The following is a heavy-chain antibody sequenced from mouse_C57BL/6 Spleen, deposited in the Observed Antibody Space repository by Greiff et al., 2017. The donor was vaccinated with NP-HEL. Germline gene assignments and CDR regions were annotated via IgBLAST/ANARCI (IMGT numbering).Heavy chain of an antibody. J-gene: IGHJ4*01. CDR2: IYPGSGST. CDR3: ARSLYYGSPQNAMDY. D-gene: IGHD1-1*01. V-gene: IGHV1-55*01. CDR1: GYTFTSYW. Sequence: QVQLQQSGAELVKPGASVKMSCKASGYTFTSYWITWVKQRPGQGLEWIGDIYPGSGSTNYNEKFKSKATLTVDTSSSTAYMQLSSLTSEDSAVYYCARSLYYGSPQNAMDYWGQGTSVTVSS.